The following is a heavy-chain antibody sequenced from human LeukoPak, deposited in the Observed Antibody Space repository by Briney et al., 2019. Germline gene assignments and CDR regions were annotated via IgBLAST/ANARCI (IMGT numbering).Heavy chain of an antibody. Sequence: SETLSLTCAVHDGPFSGYYWSWIRQPPGKGLEWIGEISQRGSPNYNPSLKSRVTISINTSKKQFSVELSSVTAADTAVYYCARKERHWYFDLWGRGTLVTVSS. CDR2: ISQRGSP. J-gene: IGHJ2*01. D-gene: IGHD1-1*01. V-gene: IGHV4-34*01. CDR1: DGPFSGYY. CDR3: ARKERHWYFDL.